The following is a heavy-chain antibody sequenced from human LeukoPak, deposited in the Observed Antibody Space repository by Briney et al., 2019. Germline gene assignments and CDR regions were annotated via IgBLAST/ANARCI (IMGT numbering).Heavy chain of an antibody. CDR2: IYYSGST. D-gene: IGHD6-13*01. CDR1: GGSISSGGYY. Sequence: SETLSLTCTVSGGSISSGGYYWSWIRQHPGKGLEWIGYIYYSGSTYYNPSLKSRVTISVDKSKNQFSLKLSSVTAADTAVYYCARDHIAAAGTLDYWGRGTLVTVSS. CDR3: ARDHIAAAGTLDY. J-gene: IGHJ4*02. V-gene: IGHV4-31*03.